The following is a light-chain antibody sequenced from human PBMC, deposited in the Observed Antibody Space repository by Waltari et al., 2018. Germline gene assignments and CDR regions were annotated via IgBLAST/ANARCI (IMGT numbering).Light chain of an antibody. CDR3: QQAISVPST. Sequence: DIPMTQSPSSVSASVGDRVAIPWRASQGLSSWLAWYQQQPGKSPKLLIYAASSLQSGVPSRFSGSGSGTDFTVSICSLQPEDFATYYGQQAISVPSTFDQGTRVEI. CDR1: QGLSSW. J-gene: IGKJ5*01. CDR2: AAS. V-gene: IGKV1-12*01.